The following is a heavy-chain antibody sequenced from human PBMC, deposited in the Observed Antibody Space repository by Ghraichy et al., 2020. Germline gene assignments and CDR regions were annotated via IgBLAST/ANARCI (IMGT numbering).Heavy chain of an antibody. Sequence: SVKVSCKASGGTFSSYAISWVRQAPGQGLEWMGGIIPIFGTANYAQKFQGRVTITADESTSTAYMELSSLRSEDTAVYYCAREMVTTYLDAFDIWGQGTMVTVSS. J-gene: IGHJ3*02. V-gene: IGHV1-69*13. CDR1: GGTFSSYA. CDR2: IIPIFGTA. D-gene: IGHD4-17*01. CDR3: AREMVTTYLDAFDI.